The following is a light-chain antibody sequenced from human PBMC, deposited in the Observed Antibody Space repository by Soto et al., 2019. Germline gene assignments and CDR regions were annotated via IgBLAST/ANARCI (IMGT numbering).Light chain of an antibody. Sequence: QSALTQPRSVSGSPGQSVTISCTGTSSDLVSWYQQYPGRAPKLIIYYVTQRPSGVPDRFSGSKSGNTASLTISGLQAEDEADYYCCSSLGSITWVFGGGTKLTVL. CDR2: YVT. CDR1: SSDLV. CDR3: CSSLGSITWV. V-gene: IGLV2-11*01. J-gene: IGLJ3*02.